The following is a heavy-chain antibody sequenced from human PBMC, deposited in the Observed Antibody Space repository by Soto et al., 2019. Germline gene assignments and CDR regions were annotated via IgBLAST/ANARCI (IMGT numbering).Heavy chain of an antibody. CDR1: GITFSNYA. V-gene: IGHV3-23*01. J-gene: IGHJ6*03. CDR3: ARSTVTRGASTYYYFYYMDV. D-gene: IGHD4-17*01. Sequence: GGSLRLSCEASGITFSNYAMSWVRQAPGKGPEWVSTISGSDGSTYYAASVEGRFTISRDTCTNTLYLQMHSLRADDTAVYYCARSTVTRGASTYYYFYYMDVWGKGTTVTISS. CDR2: ISGSDGST.